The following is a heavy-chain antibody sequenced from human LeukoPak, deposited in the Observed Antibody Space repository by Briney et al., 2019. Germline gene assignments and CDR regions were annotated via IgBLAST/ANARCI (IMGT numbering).Heavy chain of an antibody. CDR1: GYTFTSYG. CDR3: ARGLSQVATSFY. Sequence: ASVKVSCKASGYTFTSYGISWVRQAPGQGLEWMGWISTYNGNTNYAQKLQGRVTMTRNTSISTAYMELSSLRSEDTAVYYCARGLSQVATSFYWGQGTLVTVSS. D-gene: IGHD5-12*01. CDR2: ISTYNGNT. J-gene: IGHJ4*02. V-gene: IGHV1-18*01.